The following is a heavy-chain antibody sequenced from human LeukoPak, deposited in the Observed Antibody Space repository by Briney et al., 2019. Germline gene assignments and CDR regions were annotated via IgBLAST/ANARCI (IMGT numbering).Heavy chain of an antibody. J-gene: IGHJ4*02. Sequence: GGSLRLSCAASGFTFSDFSMNWVRQAPGKGLEWVSSITGSSTYIYYADSVKGRFTISRDNAKNSLYLQMNSLRAEDTAVYYCARVSGDYWGQGTLVTVSS. CDR2: ITGSSTYI. CDR1: GFTFSDFS. CDR3: ARVSGDY. V-gene: IGHV3-21*01.